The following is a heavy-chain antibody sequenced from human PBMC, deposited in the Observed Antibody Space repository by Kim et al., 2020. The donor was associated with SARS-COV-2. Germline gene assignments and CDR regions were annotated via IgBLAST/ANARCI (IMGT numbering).Heavy chain of an antibody. CDR1: GYTFTGYY. V-gene: IGHV1-2*02. J-gene: IGHJ5*02. CDR3: ARDSRFWSGYLRFDWFDP. CDR2: INPNSGGT. Sequence: ASVKVSCKASGYTFTGYYMHWVRQAPGQGLEWMGWINPNSGGTNYAQKFQGRVTMTRDTSISTAYMELSRLRSDDTAVYYCARDSRFWSGYLRFDWFDPWGQGTLVTVSS. D-gene: IGHD3-3*01.